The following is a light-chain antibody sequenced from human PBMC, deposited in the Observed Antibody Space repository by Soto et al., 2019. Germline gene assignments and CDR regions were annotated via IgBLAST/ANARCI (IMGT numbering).Light chain of an antibody. J-gene: IGLJ3*02. Sequence: QSALTQPASVSGSPGQSITISCTGTSSDVGSYNPVSWYQQHPGKAPKLMIYEGSKRLSGVSNRFSGSKSGNTASLTISGLQAEDESDYFCCSYAGSNNWVFGGGTKLTVL. CDR1: SSDVGSYNP. CDR3: CSYAGSNNWV. V-gene: IGLV2-23*01. CDR2: EGS.